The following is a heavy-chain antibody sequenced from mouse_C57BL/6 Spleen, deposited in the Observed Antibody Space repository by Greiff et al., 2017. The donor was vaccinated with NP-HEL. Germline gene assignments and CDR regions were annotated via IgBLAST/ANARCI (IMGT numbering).Heavy chain of an antibody. V-gene: IGHV1-9*01. CDR1: GYTFTGYW. CDR3: ARTPNYYGSSYGDAMDY. Sequence: VQLQQSGAELMKPGASVKLSCKATGYTFTGYWIEWVKQRPGHGLEWIGEILPGSGSTNYNEKFKGKATFTADTSSNTAYMQLSSLTTEDTAIYYCARTPNYYGSSYGDAMDYWGQGTSVTVSS. D-gene: IGHD1-1*01. CDR2: ILPGSGST. J-gene: IGHJ4*01.